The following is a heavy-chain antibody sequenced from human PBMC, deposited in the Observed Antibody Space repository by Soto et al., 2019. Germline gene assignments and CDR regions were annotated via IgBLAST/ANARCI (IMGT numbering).Heavy chain of an antibody. V-gene: IGHV6-1*01. CDR1: GDSVSSNSAA. CDR2: TYYRSKWYN. D-gene: IGHD3-22*01. J-gene: IGHJ1*01. Sequence: SQTLSLTCAISGDSVSSNSAAWNWIRQSPSRGLEWLGRTYYRSKWYNDYAVSVKSRITINPDTSKNQFSLQLNSVTPEDTAVYYCAKTYYYDSSGYYPRAAEYFQHWGQGALVTVSS. CDR3: AKTYYYDSSGYYPRAAEYFQH.